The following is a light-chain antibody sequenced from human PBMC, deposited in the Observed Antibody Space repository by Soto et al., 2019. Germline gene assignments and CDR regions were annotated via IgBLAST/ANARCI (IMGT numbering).Light chain of an antibody. V-gene: IGLV2-14*01. CDR2: EVS. CDR1: SSDVGYYNY. CDR3: SSSTGVTVV. Sequence: QSALTQPASVSGSPGQSITISCTGTSSDVGYYNYVSWYQQHPGRAPKLMIYEVSDRPSGVSNRFSGSKSGNTASLTISGLQAEDEADYYCSSSTGVTVVFGGGTQLTVL. J-gene: IGLJ2*01.